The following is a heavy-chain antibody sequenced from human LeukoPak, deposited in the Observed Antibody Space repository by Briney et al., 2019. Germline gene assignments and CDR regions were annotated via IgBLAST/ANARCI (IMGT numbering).Heavy chain of an antibody. J-gene: IGHJ4*02. V-gene: IGHV3-23*01. D-gene: IGHD4-17*01. CDR1: GFTFSSYG. Sequence: PGGTLRLSCAASGFTFSSYGMSWVRQAPGKGLEWVSAISGSGGSTYYADSVKGRFTISRDNSKNTLYLQMNSLRAEDTAVYYCAKGHPYGGYLLPWLWGQGTLVTVSS. CDR3: AKGHPYGGYLLPWL. CDR2: ISGSGGST.